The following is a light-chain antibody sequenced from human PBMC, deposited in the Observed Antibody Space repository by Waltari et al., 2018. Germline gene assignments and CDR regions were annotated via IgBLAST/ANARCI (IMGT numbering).Light chain of an antibody. V-gene: IGLV3-21*02. J-gene: IGLJ2*01. CDR3: QVWDTTSDRVV. CDR2: DDR. CDR1: NVGSKS. Sequence: SYVLTQPPSASVATGETARITCGGDNVGSKSVHGYQQKPGQAPLLVVYDDRARPSGIPDRFSASNSGNTATLTITRVENGDEADYYCQVWDTTSDRVVFGGGTKLTVL.